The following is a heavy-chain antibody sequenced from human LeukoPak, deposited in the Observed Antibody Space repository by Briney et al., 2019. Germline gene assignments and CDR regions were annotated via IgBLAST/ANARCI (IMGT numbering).Heavy chain of an antibody. CDR1: GGSISSYY. CDR2: IYYSGST. D-gene: IGHD3-10*01. Sequence: SETLSLTCTVSGGSISSYYWSWIRQPPGKGLEWIGYIYYSGSTNYNPSLKSRVTISVDTSKNQFSLKLSSVTAADTAVYYCASFWGPNYYGSGSYYLYRGQGTLVTVSS. CDR3: ASFWGPNYYGSGSYYLY. J-gene: IGHJ4*02. V-gene: IGHV4-59*01.